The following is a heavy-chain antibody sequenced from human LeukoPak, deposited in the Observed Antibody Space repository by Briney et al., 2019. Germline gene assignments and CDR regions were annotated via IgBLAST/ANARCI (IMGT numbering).Heavy chain of an antibody. Sequence: GGSLRLSCAASGFTFSSYAMHWVRQAPGKGLEWVAVISYDGSNKYYADSVKGRFTISRDNSKNTLYLQMNSLRAEDTAVYYCARDVPTVTTTLGFYYYGMDVWGQGTTVTVS. CDR2: ISYDGSNK. CDR1: GFTFSSYA. J-gene: IGHJ6*02. D-gene: IGHD4-17*01. CDR3: ARDVPTVTTTLGFYYYGMDV. V-gene: IGHV3-30-3*01.